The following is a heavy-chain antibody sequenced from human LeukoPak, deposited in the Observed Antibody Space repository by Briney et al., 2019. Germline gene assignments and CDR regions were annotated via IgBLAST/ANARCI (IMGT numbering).Heavy chain of an antibody. CDR3: ARVSLGYSYGYGMDV. J-gene: IGHJ6*02. Sequence: GRSLRLSCVASGFTFSTYCMHWVRQAPGKGLEWVSSITSSSSNIFYPDSVKGRFTVSRDNARNSLFLQMNSLTAEDTAVYYCARVSLGYSYGYGMDVWGQGTTVTVSS. CDR2: ITSSSSNI. CDR1: GFTFSTYC. D-gene: IGHD5-18*01. V-gene: IGHV3-21*01.